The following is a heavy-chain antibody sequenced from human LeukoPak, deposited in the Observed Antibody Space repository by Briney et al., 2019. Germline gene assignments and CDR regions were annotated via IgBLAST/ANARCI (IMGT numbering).Heavy chain of an antibody. V-gene: IGHV3-23*01. J-gene: IGHJ5*02. CDR1: RFTFCCFA. CDR2: ISGSGGST. CDR3: AKSYSSGYPGWFDP. Sequence: PSGSLRRSCAASRFTFCCFAMSWLRPAQGLGLEWVFAISGSGGSTYCADSVKGRITISRDNSKNTLYLQMNSLRAEDTAVYYCAKSYSSGYPGWFDPWGQGTLVTVSS. D-gene: IGHD3-22*01.